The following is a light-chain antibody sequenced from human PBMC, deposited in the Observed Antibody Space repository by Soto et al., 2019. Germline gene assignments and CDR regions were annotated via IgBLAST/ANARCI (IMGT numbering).Light chain of an antibody. V-gene: IGKV1-6*02. CDR1: QGIGSA. CDR3: LQDYNYPLT. Sequence: AIQLTQSPSSLSASVGDRVSITCRASQGIGSALAWYQERPGRAPKLLIFAASSLQSGVPSRFSGSGSGTDFTLTISSLQPEDFATYYCLQDYNYPLTFGGGTKVDIK. CDR2: AAS. J-gene: IGKJ4*01.